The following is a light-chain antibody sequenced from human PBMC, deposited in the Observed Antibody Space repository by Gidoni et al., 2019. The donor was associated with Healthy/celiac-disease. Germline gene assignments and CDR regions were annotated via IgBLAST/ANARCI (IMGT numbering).Light chain of an antibody. CDR3: QQYNSYSLYT. CDR2: DAS. J-gene: IGKJ2*01. CDR1: QSISSW. Sequence: IQITQSPSTLSASVGDRVTITCRASQSISSWLSGYHQKPGKAPTLLIYDASILESGVPSRLSGSGSGTEFTLTISSLQPDDFATYYCQQYNSYSLYTFGQGTKLEIK. V-gene: IGKV1-5*01.